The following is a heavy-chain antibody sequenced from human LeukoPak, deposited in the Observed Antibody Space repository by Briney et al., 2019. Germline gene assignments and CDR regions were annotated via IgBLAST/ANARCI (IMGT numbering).Heavy chain of an antibody. Sequence: ASVKVSCKPSGYIFTSYGLSWVRQAPGQGLEWMGRIRAYNGNTNYAQKLQGRVTMTTDTSTSTAYMELRSLRSDDTAVYYCARVVAPHTRYYYYYYMDVWGKGTTVTVSS. CDR1: GYIFTSYG. J-gene: IGHJ6*03. CDR3: ARVVAPHTRYYYYYYMDV. D-gene: IGHD1-14*01. CDR2: IRAYNGNT. V-gene: IGHV1-18*01.